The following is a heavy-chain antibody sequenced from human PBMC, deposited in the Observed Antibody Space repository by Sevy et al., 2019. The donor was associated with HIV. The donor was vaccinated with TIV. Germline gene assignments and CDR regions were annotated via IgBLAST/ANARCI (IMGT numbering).Heavy chain of an antibody. J-gene: IGHJ4*02. V-gene: IGHV4-39*01. CDR3: ARQGGLVDRAFDY. CDR2: FFFTGST. Sequence: SETLSLTCTVSGVSISSSSYDWGWLRQPPGKGLECIASFFFTGSTYYNPSLKSRVTISVDTSNNQFSLKLNSVTAADTALYYCARQGGLVDRAFDYWGQGTLVTVSS. CDR1: GVSISSSSYD. D-gene: IGHD3-10*01.